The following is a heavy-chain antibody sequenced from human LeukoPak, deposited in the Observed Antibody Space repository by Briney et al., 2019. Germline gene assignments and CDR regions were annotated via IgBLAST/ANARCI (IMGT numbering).Heavy chain of an antibody. J-gene: IGHJ5*02. CDR1: GFTFNTYT. V-gene: IGHV3-48*04. D-gene: IGHD5-12*01. Sequence: GGSLRLSCAASGFTFNTYTMNWVRQAPGKGLEWVSYISGSSGIIDYADSVRGRFTISRDNAKNSLYLQMNSLRAEDTAVYYCAREKRGYSGYDYGYNWFDPWGQGTLVTVSS. CDR3: AREKRGYSGYDYGYNWFDP. CDR2: ISGSSGII.